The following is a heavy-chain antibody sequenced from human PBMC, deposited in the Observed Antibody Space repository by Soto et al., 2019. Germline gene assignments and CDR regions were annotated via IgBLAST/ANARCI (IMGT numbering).Heavy chain of an antibody. D-gene: IGHD2-15*01. CDR2: IYYDGST. CDR1: GGSSNSSNYY. CDR3: AKVVVAATRHTDFDS. J-gene: IGHJ4*02. Sequence: SETLSLTGTVSGGSSNSSNYYWAWILQPPGKGLAWIASIYYDGSTYYNPSLKSRVTISIDTSKNQFSLRLRSVTAADTAIYYCAKVVVAATRHTDFDSWGQGTLVTVSS. V-gene: IGHV4-39*01.